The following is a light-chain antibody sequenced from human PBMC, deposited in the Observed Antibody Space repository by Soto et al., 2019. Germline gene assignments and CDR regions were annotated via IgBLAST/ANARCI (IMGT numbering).Light chain of an antibody. J-gene: IGLJ1*01. CDR1: TSTIGGNY. Sequence: QSVLTQPPSVSAAAGQRVTISCSGSTSTIGGNYVCWYQQFPGTAPKLVIYDNNRRPSGIPDRFSGSKSGTSATLAIIGLQTGDEADYYCETWDTSLSAYVFGTGTKVTVL. V-gene: IGLV1-51*01. CDR2: DNN. CDR3: ETWDTSLSAYV.